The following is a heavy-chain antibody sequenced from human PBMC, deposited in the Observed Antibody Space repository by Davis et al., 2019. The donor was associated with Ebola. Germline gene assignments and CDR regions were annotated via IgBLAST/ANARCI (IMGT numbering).Heavy chain of an antibody. CDR1: GFTFSSYG. D-gene: IGHD3-22*01. V-gene: IGHV3-33*01. CDR2: IWYDGSNK. Sequence: GESLKISCAASGFTFSSYGMHWVRQAPGKGLEWVAVIWYDGSNKYYADSVKGRFTISRDNSKNTLYLQMNSLKTEDTAVYYRTTGANYYDSSGTLYWGQGTLVTVSS. J-gene: IGHJ4*02. CDR3: TTGANYYDSSGTLY.